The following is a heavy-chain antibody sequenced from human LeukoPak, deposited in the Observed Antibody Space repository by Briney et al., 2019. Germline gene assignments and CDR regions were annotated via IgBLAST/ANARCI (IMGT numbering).Heavy chain of an antibody. J-gene: IGHJ6*02. Sequence: GASVKVSCKASGYTFTGYYMHWVRQAPGQGLEWIGIINPSGGSTSYAQKFQGRVTMTRGTSMSTVYMELSSLRSEDTAVYYCARDGSPSLTTVTSAYSYYYGMDVWGQGTTVTVSS. D-gene: IGHD4-17*01. CDR3: ARDGSPSLTTVTSAYSYYYGMDV. V-gene: IGHV1-46*01. CDR2: INPSGGST. CDR1: GYTFTGYY.